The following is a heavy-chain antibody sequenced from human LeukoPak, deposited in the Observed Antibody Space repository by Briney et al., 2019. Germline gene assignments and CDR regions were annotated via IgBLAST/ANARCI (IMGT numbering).Heavy chain of an antibody. D-gene: IGHD3-22*01. Sequence: PSETLSLTCAVYGGSFSGYYWSWIRQPPGKGLEWIGEINHSGSTNYNPSLKSRVTISVDTSKNQFSLKLGSVTAADTAVYYCARGLRYYDSSGYYLTPTRDDIWGQGTMVTVSS. CDR3: ARGLRYYDSSGYYLTPTRDDI. V-gene: IGHV4-34*01. CDR2: INHSGST. CDR1: GGSFSGYY. J-gene: IGHJ3*02.